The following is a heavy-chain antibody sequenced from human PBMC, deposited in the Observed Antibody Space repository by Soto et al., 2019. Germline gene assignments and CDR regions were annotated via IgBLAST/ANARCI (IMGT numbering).Heavy chain of an antibody. V-gene: IGHV3-11*01. CDR1: GFSFSDYY. CDR2: ISSSGKTR. CDR3: ARGRYFDWS. J-gene: IGHJ5*02. D-gene: IGHD3-9*01. Sequence: GGSLKLSCAAYGFSFSDYYMSWIRQALGKGLEWISYISSSGKTRYYADAGRGRFTISRDDAKNSLYLQMNSLRAEDTGVYCCARGRYFDWSWGKGTLVTVSA.